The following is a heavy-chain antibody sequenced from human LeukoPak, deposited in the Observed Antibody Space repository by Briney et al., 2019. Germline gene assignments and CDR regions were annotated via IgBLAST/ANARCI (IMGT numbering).Heavy chain of an antibody. Sequence: GGSLRLSCAASGFTFSSYSMTWVRQAPGKGLEWVSSISSSSSYIYYADSVKGRFTISRDNAKNSLYLQMNSLRAEDTAVYYCARDLFYGSGSPPQYFQHWGQGTLVTVSS. CDR1: GFTFSSYS. D-gene: IGHD3-10*01. CDR2: ISSSSSYI. J-gene: IGHJ1*01. V-gene: IGHV3-21*01. CDR3: ARDLFYGSGSPPQYFQH.